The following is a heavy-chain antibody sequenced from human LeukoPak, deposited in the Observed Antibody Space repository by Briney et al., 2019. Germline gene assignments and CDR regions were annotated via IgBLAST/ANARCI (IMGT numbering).Heavy chain of an antibody. D-gene: IGHD3-22*01. CDR3: AKDLYGMIVVVMVYYGMDV. J-gene: IGHJ6*02. Sequence: GRSLRLSCAASGFTFSSYGMHWVRQAPGKGLEWVAVISYDGSNKYYADSVKGRFTISRDNSKNTLYLQMNSLRAEDTAVYYCAKDLYGMIVVVMVYYGMDVWGQGTTVIVSS. CDR1: GFTFSSYG. CDR2: ISYDGSNK. V-gene: IGHV3-30*18.